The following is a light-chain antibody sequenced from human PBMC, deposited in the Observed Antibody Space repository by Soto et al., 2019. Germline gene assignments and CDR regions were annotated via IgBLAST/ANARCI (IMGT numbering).Light chain of an antibody. Sequence: DIQMTQSPSTLSASVGDRVTITCRASQSISTWLAWYQQKPGKAPKLLLYKASTLESGAPTRFSGSGSGTEFTLTISSPEPDDFATYYWQQYNRYWTFGQGTKVEIK. CDR3: QQYNRYWT. V-gene: IGKV1-5*03. CDR2: KAS. J-gene: IGKJ1*01. CDR1: QSISTW.